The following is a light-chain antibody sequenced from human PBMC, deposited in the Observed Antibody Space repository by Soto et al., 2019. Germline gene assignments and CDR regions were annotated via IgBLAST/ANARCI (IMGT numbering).Light chain of an antibody. J-gene: IGKJ4*01. CDR2: DAS. Sequence: EIVLTQSPATLSLSPGDRATLSCRASQSVSSYLAWYQQKPGQAPRLLIYDASNRATGIPARFSGSGSGTDFTLTISSLEPEDFAVYYCQQRSNCPLTFGGGTKVEIK. CDR3: QQRSNCPLT. CDR1: QSVSSY. V-gene: IGKV3-11*01.